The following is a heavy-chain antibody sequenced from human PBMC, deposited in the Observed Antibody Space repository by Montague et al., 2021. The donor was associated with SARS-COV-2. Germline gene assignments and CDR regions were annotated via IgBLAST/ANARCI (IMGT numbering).Heavy chain of an antibody. Sequence: TLSLTCTVSGGSISYGSYVWTWIRQPAGKGLEWIGRIHTRGSTNYXPSLKGRVAISIDTSKDQFSLELSSVTAADTAVYYCASSHCGGDCYSGQGTLVTVSS. CDR3: ASSHCGGDCY. CDR1: GGSISYGSYV. V-gene: IGHV4-61*02. J-gene: IGHJ4*02. CDR2: IHTRGST. D-gene: IGHD2-21*02.